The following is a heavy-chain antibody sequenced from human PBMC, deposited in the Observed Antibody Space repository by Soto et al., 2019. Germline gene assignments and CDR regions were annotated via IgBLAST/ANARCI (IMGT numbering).Heavy chain of an antibody. V-gene: IGHV4-31*03. CDR2: IYYIGST. J-gene: IGHJ4*02. Sequence: QVQLQESGPGLVKPSQTLSLTCTISGGSISSGGYYWSWIRQHPGKGLEWIGYIYYIGSTYYNPSLKSRVTISLDTSKNPFSLKLRSVTAADTAVYYCARTGSSWTYYFDYWGQGTLVTVSS. CDR3: ARTGSSWTYYFDY. CDR1: GGSISSGGYY. D-gene: IGHD6-13*01.